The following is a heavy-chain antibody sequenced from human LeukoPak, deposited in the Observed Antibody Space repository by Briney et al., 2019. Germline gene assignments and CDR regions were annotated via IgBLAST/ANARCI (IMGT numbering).Heavy chain of an antibody. CDR2: IYHSGST. Sequence: SETLSLTCTVSGYSISSGYYWGWIRQPPGKGLEWIGSIYHSGSTNYNPSLKSRVTISVDTSKNQFSLKLSSVTAADTAVYYCARLGSSWSYYYYYYMDVWGKGTTVTVSS. CDR1: GYSISSGYY. J-gene: IGHJ6*03. D-gene: IGHD6-13*01. CDR3: ARLGSSWSYYYYYYMDV. V-gene: IGHV4-38-2*02.